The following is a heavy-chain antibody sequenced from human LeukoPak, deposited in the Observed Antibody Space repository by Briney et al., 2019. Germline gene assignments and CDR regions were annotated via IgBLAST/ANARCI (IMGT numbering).Heavy chain of an antibody. CDR1: GFTFSGYW. CDR3: ARGGSYSFDY. CDR2: INSDGSST. D-gene: IGHD1-26*01. J-gene: IGHJ4*02. V-gene: IGHV3-74*01. Sequence: PGGSLRLSCAASGFTFSGYWMHWVRQDPGKGLVWVSRINSDGSSTSYADSVKGRFTISRDYGKNTLYLQMNSLRAEDTAVYYCARGGSYSFDYWGQGTLVTVSS.